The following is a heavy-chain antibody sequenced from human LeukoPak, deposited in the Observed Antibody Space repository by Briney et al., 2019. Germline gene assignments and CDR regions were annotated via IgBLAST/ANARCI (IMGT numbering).Heavy chain of an antibody. D-gene: IGHD3-3*01. Sequence: SETLSLTCTVSGGSISSYYWSWIRQPPGKGLEWIGYIYYSGSTNYNPSLKSRVTISVDTSKNQFSLELSSVTAADTAVYYCARKITIFGVVAFDYWGQGTLVTVSS. CDR1: GGSISSYY. CDR2: IYYSGST. V-gene: IGHV4-59*08. J-gene: IGHJ4*02. CDR3: ARKITIFGVVAFDY.